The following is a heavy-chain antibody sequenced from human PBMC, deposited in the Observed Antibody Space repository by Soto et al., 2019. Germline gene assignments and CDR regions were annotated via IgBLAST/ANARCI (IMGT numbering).Heavy chain of an antibody. CDR2: ISSSSSTI. D-gene: IGHD2-15*01. CDR3: AFGEGSRYYYYGMDV. CDR1: GLTFSSYS. Sequence: EVQLVESGGGLVQRGGSLRLSCAASGLTFSSYSMNWVRQAPGKGLEWVSYISSSSSTIYYADSVKGRFTISRDNAKNSLYLKMNSLRAEDTAVYYCAFGEGSRYYYYGMDVWGPGTTVTVSS. V-gene: IGHV3-48*01. J-gene: IGHJ6*02.